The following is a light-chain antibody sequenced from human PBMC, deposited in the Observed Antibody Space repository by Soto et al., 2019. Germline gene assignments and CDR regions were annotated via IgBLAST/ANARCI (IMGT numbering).Light chain of an antibody. J-gene: IGLJ1*01. Sequence: QSVLTQPPSVSGAPGQRVTISCTGSSSNIGAGYDVHWYQQLPGTAPKLLIYDNNNRPSGVPDRFSGSKSGTSASLAITGLQAEDEADYYCQSYDCSLSGYVFGTGTKLTVL. CDR2: DNN. CDR3: QSYDCSLSGYV. CDR1: SSNIGAGYD. V-gene: IGLV1-40*01.